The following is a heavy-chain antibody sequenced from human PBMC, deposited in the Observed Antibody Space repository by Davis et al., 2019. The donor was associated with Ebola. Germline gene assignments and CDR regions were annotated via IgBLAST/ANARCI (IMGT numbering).Heavy chain of an antibody. V-gene: IGHV1-69*04. CDR3: AREVGGELLRSDWFDP. J-gene: IGHJ5*02. D-gene: IGHD1-26*01. Sequence: SVKVSCKASGGTFSSYAISWVRQAPGQGLEWMGRNIPILGIANYAQKFQGRVTITADKSTSTAYMELSSLRSEDTAVYYCAREVGGELLRSDWFDPWGQGTLVTVSS. CDR2: NIPILGIA. CDR1: GGTFSSYA.